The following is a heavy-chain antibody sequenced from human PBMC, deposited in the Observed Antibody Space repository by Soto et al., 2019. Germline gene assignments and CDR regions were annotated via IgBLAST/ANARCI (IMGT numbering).Heavy chain of an antibody. CDR1: GFTFTDYS. Sequence: GGSLRLSCEGSGFTFTDYSMLWVRQAPGKGLEWVSYISSTSNIAFYVDSVEGRFTTSRDNAKNSLYLQMNSLRDEDTAVYYCASCYGDYEFPCEYWGQGALVTVSS. CDR3: ASCYGDYEFPCEY. V-gene: IGHV3-21*05. D-gene: IGHD4-17*01. CDR2: ISSTSNIA. J-gene: IGHJ4*02.